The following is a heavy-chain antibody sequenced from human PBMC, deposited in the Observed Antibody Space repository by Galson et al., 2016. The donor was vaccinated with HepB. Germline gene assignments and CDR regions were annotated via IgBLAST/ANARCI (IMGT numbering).Heavy chain of an antibody. Sequence: SETLSLTCTVSGVSISSRSYYWGWIRQPPGKGLEWIGSIYYYTGSTYYNPSLKSRVTISADTSKNQFSLRLGSVTAADTAVYYCARHIAVTATGDWFDPWGQGTLVIVSS. CDR2: IYYYTGST. CDR1: GVSISSRSYY. J-gene: IGHJ5*02. CDR3: ARHIAVTATGDWFDP. D-gene: IGHD6-19*01. V-gene: IGHV4-39*01.